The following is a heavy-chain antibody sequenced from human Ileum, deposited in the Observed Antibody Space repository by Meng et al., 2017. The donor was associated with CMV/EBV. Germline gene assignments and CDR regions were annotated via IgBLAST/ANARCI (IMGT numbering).Heavy chain of an antibody. Sequence: ASVKVSCKASGYSFTGYYIHWLRRAPGQGLEWVGWIKVDSGGTRYAPRFQGRVTLTRDTSINTAYMDLSRLGHDDTAVYYCARDPGCDDPRCYGIGWDLWGQGTLVTVSS. V-gene: IGHV1-2*02. J-gene: IGHJ5*02. CDR1: GYSFTGYY. CDR3: ARDPGCDDPRCYGIGWDL. D-gene: IGHD5-18*01. CDR2: IKVDSGGT.